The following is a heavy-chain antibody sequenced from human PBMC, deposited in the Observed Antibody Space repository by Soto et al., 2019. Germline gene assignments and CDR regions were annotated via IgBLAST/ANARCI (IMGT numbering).Heavy chain of an antibody. V-gene: IGHV4-61*01. D-gene: IGHD3-16*01. CDR1: GDSVSNDNYY. CDR3: ARSQRGRTAFTFDY. Sequence: GTLSLTCAVSGDSVSNDNYYWSWIREPPGKGLEWIGYIYYSGTTNYNSYLKSRLSLSVDMSKNQFSLKLASVTAADTAVYFCARSQRGRTAFTFDYWGQGALVTVSS. CDR2: IYYSGTT. J-gene: IGHJ4*02.